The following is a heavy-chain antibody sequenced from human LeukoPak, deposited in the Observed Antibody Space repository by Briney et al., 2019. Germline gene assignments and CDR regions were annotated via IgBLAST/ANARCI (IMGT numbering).Heavy chain of an antibody. CDR2: IRYDGSNK. V-gene: IGHV3-30*02. J-gene: IGHJ4*02. CDR3: AKDPQKWDSYFDY. CDR1: GFTFSSYG. Sequence: GGSLRLSCAASGFTFSSYGMHWVRQAPGKGLEWVAFIRYDGSNKYYADSVKGRFTISRDNSKNTLYLQMNSLRAEDTAVYYCAKDPQKWDSYFDYWGQGTLVTVSS. D-gene: IGHD1-26*01.